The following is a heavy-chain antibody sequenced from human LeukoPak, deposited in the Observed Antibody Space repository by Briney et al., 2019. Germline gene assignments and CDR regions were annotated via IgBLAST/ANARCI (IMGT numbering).Heavy chain of an antibody. D-gene: IGHD6-13*01. Sequence: GGSLRLSCVVSGVTVSSSNVSWVRQAPGKGLEWVSVIYSGGSTYYADSVKGRFTIARDNSKNTLYLQMNSLRAEDTAVYYCARDSNYDYWGQGTLVTVSS. J-gene: IGHJ4*02. CDR1: GVTVSSSN. CDR2: IYSGGST. CDR3: ARDSNYDY. V-gene: IGHV3-66*02.